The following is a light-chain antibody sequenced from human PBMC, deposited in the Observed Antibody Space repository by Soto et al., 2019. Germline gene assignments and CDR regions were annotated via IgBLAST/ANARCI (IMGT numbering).Light chain of an antibody. CDR1: SSNIGGNT. J-gene: IGLJ1*01. CDR2: SNN. CDR3: ASWYDSLNGYV. Sequence: QSVLTQPPSASETPGQRVTISCSGSSSNIGGNTVNWYQQLPGTAPKLLIYSNNQRPSGVPVRFSGSKSGTSASLAISGLQSEDEADYYCASWYDSLNGYVFGTGTKVTVL. V-gene: IGLV1-44*01.